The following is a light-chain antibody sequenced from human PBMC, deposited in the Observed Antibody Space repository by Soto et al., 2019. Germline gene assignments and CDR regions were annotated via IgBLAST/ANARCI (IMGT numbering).Light chain of an antibody. Sequence: DIVMTQSPLSLPVTPGEPASMSCRSSQSLVHTNGYSYVDWYLQKPGQSPQLLIYMGSNRASGVHCRFRGSGSGTDFTLKISRVEAEDVGVYYCMESLQAPFTFGPGTKVDLK. CDR2: MGS. CDR3: MESLQAPFT. J-gene: IGKJ3*01. V-gene: IGKV2-28*01. CDR1: QSLVHTNGYSY.